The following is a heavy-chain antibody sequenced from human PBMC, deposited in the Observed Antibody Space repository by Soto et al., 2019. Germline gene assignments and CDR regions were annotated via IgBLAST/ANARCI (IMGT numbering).Heavy chain of an antibody. D-gene: IGHD1-26*01. J-gene: IGHJ6*02. V-gene: IGHV3-48*03. CDR3: ARDRWDLLAEDGMDV. CDR1: GFTFSSYE. CDR2: ISGSGRTK. Sequence: EVQLVESGGGLVQPGGSLRLSCAASGFTFSSYEMNWVRQAPGKGLEWVSYISGSGRTKDFADSVKGRFTISRDNAKNSLYLQMNSLRAEDTAVYYCARDRWDLLAEDGMDVWGQGTTVTVSS.